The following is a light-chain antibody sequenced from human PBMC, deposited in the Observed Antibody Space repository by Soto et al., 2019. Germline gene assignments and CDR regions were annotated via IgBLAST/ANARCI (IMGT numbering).Light chain of an antibody. V-gene: IGLV2-14*03. CDR1: SRDVGAYDY. J-gene: IGLJ1*01. CDR2: YVD. Sequence: QSVLTQPASVSGSPGQPITISCTGTSRDVGAYDYVSWYLQYPDKAPQLLIYYVDHRPSGVSSRFSGSKSGNTASLTISGLQAEDEGDYYCCSYADGSIYFFGTGTKVTVL. CDR3: CSYADGSIYF.